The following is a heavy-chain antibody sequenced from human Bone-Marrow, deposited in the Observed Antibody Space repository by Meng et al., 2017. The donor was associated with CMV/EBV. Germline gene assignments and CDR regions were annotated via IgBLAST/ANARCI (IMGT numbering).Heavy chain of an antibody. CDR2: INPSGGST. V-gene: IGHV1-46*01. Sequence: ASVKVSCKASGGTFSSYAISWVRQAPGQGLEWMGIINPSGGSTSYAQKFQGRVTMTRDTSTSTVYMELSSLRSEDTAVYYCVWFGEFYNLDYWGQGTLVTVSS. CDR3: VWFGEFYNLDY. CDR1: GGTFSSYA. J-gene: IGHJ4*02. D-gene: IGHD3-10*01.